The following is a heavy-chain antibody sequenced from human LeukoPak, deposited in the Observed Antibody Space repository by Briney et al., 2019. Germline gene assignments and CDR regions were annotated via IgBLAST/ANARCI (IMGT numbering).Heavy chain of an antibody. CDR2: IIPIFGTA. CDR1: GYTFTSYY. CDR3: ARVDVSDSSGYPRDDY. Sequence: ASVKVSCKASGYTFTSYYMHWVRQAPGQGLEWMGGIIPIFGTANYAQKFQGRVTITADESTSTAYMELSSLRSEDTAVYYCARVDVSDSSGYPRDDYWGQGTLVTVSS. J-gene: IGHJ4*02. V-gene: IGHV1-69*13. D-gene: IGHD3-22*01.